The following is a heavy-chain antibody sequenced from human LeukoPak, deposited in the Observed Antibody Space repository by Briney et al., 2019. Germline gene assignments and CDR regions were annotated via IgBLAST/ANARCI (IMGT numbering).Heavy chain of an antibody. Sequence: GGSLRLSCAASGFTFSSYSMYWVRQAPGKGLEWVSSISSSSSYIYYADSVKGRFTISRDNAKNSLYLQMNSLRAEDTAVYYCARVGSVRGVIRNYYMDVWGKGTTVTISS. CDR2: ISSSSSYI. J-gene: IGHJ6*03. V-gene: IGHV3-21*01. CDR1: GFTFSSYS. CDR3: ARVGSVRGVIRNYYMDV. D-gene: IGHD3-10*01.